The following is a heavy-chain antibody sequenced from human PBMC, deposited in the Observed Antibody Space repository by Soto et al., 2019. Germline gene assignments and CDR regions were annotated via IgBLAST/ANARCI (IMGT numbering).Heavy chain of an antibody. CDR3: AKDKERGGYDSDFDS. J-gene: IGHJ4*02. Sequence: PGGSLILSCAASGFTFGTYGMGWVRQVPGKGLEWVSTITGGNTYYAASVKGRFTISRDNYKNTLYLQMSSLRAEDTALYYCAKDKERGGYDSDFDSWGQGTLVTVSS. V-gene: IGHV3-23*01. D-gene: IGHD3-3*01. CDR2: ITGGNT. CDR1: GFTFGTYG.